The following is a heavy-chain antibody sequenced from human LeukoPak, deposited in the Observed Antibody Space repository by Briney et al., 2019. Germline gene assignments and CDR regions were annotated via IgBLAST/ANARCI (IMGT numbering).Heavy chain of an antibody. Sequence: ASVKVSCKASGYTFTGYYMHWVRQAPGQGLEWMGGIIPIFGTANYAQKFQGRVTITADESTSTAYMELSSLRSEDTAVYYCARGPVLRYFDWLPYYHYYGMDVWGQGTTVTVSS. CDR2: IIPIFGTA. D-gene: IGHD3-9*01. J-gene: IGHJ6*02. CDR3: ARGPVLRYFDWLPYYHYYGMDV. V-gene: IGHV1-69*13. CDR1: GYTFTGYY.